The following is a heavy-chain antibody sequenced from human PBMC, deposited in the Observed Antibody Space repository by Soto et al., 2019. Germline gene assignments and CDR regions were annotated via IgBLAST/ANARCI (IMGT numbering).Heavy chain of an antibody. V-gene: IGHV4-30-4*01. Sequence: QVQLQESGPGLVKPSQTLSLTCAVSGVSISTADYFWGWIRQPPGKGLEWIGYVYYNGSTYLNPYLKSRLSIEEYSSTNQFSLKLRSVTEADTAVYYCARRGVKTVTRTFESWGQGTLVNVSS. J-gene: IGHJ4*02. CDR3: ARRGVKTVTRTFES. CDR1: GVSISTADYF. CDR2: VYYNGST. D-gene: IGHD4-17*01.